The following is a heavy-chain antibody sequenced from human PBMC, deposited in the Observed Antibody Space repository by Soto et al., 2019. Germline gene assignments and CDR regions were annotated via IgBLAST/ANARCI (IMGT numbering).Heavy chain of an antibody. D-gene: IGHD5-18*01. CDR2: IYDSGST. V-gene: IGHV4-59*11. J-gene: IGHJ4*01. CDR3: ARGGGAMEY. CDR1: GASISSHF. Sequence: QVQLQESGPGLVKPSETLSLTCTVSGASISSHFWSWIRQPPGKGLECIGYIYDSGSTKYNPSLKSRVTISVDTSKNQFSLKLSAVTAADTAIYYCARGGGAMEYWGHGTLVTVS.